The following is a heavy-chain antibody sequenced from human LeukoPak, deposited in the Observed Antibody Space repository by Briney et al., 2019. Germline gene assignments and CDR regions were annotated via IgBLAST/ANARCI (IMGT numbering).Heavy chain of an antibody. CDR2: MNPNSGNT. CDR3: ARPRDGYNFEHHY. D-gene: IGHD5-24*01. Sequence: ASVKVSCKASGYTFTSYDINWVRQATGQGLEWMGWMNPNSGNTGYAQKFQGRVTITRNTSISTAYMELSSLRSEDTAVYYCARPRDGYNFEHHYWGQGTLVTVSS. J-gene: IGHJ4*02. V-gene: IGHV1-8*03. CDR1: GYTFTSYD.